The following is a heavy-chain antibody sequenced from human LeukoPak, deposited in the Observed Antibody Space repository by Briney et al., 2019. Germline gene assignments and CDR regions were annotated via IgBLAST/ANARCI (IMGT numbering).Heavy chain of an antibody. Sequence: PGGALRHSSAESGFTLCSYAMSWGRHAPREGLEGGSAISDSGGSTYYADPVKRRFTISRDNSKNTLYLQMKSLRAEDTAVYYCAKGLFSRGITMVRGVLLEPELDTTLDYWGQGTLVTVSS. CDR3: AKGLFSRGITMVRGVLLEPELDTTLDY. CDR1: GFTLCSYA. CDR2: ISDSGGST. J-gene: IGHJ4*02. V-gene: IGHV3-23*01. D-gene: IGHD3-10*01.